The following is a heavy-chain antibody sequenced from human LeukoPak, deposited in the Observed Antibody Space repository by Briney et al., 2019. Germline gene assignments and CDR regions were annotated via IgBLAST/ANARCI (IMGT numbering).Heavy chain of an antibody. J-gene: IGHJ4*02. Sequence: GGSLRLSCAASGFTFSSYAMSWVRQAPGKCVEWVSAISGSGGRTYYAGSVKGRFTVSRDTSKNTLYLQMNSLRAEDTALYYCAKDMGEDGSYYLDYWGQGTLVTVSS. V-gene: IGHV3-23*01. CDR1: GFTFSSYA. CDR3: AKDMGEDGSYYLDY. D-gene: IGHD1-26*01. CDR2: ISGSGGRT.